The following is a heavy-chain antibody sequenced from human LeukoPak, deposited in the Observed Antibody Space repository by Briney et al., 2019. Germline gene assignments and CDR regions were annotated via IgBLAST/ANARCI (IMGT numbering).Heavy chain of an antibody. V-gene: IGHV4-4*02. D-gene: IGHD3-22*01. J-gene: IGHJ4*02. CDR3: ASAGGYDSSGSPTDFDY. CDR1: GGSISSSNW. CDR2: INHSGST. Sequence: SGTLSLTCAVSGGSISSSNWWSWVRQPPGKGLEWIGEINHSGSTNYNPSLKSRVTISVDTSKNQFSLKLSSVTAADTAVYYCASAGGYDSSGSPTDFDYWGQGTLVTVSS.